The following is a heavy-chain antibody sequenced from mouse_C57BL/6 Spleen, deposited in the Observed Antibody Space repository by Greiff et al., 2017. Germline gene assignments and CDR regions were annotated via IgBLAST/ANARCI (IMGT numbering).Heavy chain of an antibody. V-gene: IGHV3-6*01. D-gene: IGHD2-4*01. J-gene: IGHJ1*03. CDR1: GYSITSGYY. CDR2: ISYDGSN. Sequence: ESGPGLVKPSQSLSLTCSVTGYSITSGYYWNWIRQFPGNKLEWMGYISYDGSNNYNPSLKNRISITRDTSKNQFFLKLNSVTTEDTATYYCARVFYDYDVHWYFDVWGTGTTVTVSS. CDR3: ARVFYDYDVHWYFDV.